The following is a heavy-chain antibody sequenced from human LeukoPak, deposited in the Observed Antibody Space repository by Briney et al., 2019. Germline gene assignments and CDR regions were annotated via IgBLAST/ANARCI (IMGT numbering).Heavy chain of an antibody. J-gene: IGHJ3*02. CDR3: AQLERRTAFEI. CDR1: GASIRGSQLY. V-gene: IGHV4-39*01. CDR2: AYYSGTT. Sequence: NPSETLSLTCSVSGASIRGSQLYWGWLRLPPGKGLEWVGIAYYSGTTFYTPSLKSRVTISIDTSKNEFSLKLISVTVADTATYYCAQLERRTAFEIWGRGT. D-gene: IGHD1-1*01.